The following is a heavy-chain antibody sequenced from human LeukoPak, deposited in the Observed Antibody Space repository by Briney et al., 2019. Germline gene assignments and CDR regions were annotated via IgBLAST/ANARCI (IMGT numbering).Heavy chain of an antibody. CDR2: IWYDGSNK. CDR1: GFTFSSYG. Sequence: SGGSLRLSCAASGFTFSSYGMHWVRQAPGKGLEWVAVIWYDGSNKYYADSVKGRFTISRDNSKNTLYLQMNSLRAEDTALYYCAKDLAGAGNLGFDYWGQGTLVTVSS. D-gene: IGHD4-23*01. V-gene: IGHV3-33*06. J-gene: IGHJ4*02. CDR3: AKDLAGAGNLGFDY.